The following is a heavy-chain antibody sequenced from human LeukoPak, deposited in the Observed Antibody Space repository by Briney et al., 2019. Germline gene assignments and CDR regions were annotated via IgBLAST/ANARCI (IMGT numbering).Heavy chain of an antibody. D-gene: IGHD2/OR15-2a*01. CDR1: GGSLSSNSYY. Sequence: PSETLSLTCTVSGGSLSSNSYYWRWIQQPAGKGLEWIGRIYTSGSTNYNPSLKSRVTISVDTSKNQFSLKLTSVTAADTAVYYCARDVISGYYYYMDVWGKGTTVTVSS. J-gene: IGHJ6*03. CDR3: ARDVISGYYYYMDV. V-gene: IGHV4-61*02. CDR2: IYTSGST.